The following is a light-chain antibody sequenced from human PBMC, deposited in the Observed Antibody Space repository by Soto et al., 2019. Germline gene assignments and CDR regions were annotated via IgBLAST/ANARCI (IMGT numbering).Light chain of an antibody. CDR3: SSYTTSSSYV. CDR1: SSDVGGYDY. CDR2: EVS. V-gene: IGLV2-14*01. J-gene: IGLJ1*01. Sequence: QSVLTQPASVSGSPGQSITMSCTGTSSDVGGYDYVSWYQQHPGEVPKLIIFEVSSRPAWISNRFSASKSGNTASLTISGLQAEGEADYYCSSYTTSSSYVFGTGTKLTVL.